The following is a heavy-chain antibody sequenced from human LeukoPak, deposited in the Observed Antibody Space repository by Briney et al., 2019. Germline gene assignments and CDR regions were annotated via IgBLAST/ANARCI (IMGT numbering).Heavy chain of an antibody. CDR1: GFIFSSYS. CDR3: ARDRIVGATPYDY. D-gene: IGHD1-26*01. CDR2: ISGSSSTI. Sequence: PGGSLRLSCAASGFIFSSYSMNWVRQAPGRGLEWVSYISGSSSTIYYADSVKGRFTISRDDGKNSLYLQMNSLRAEDTAVYYCARDRIVGATPYDYWGQGSLVTVSS. V-gene: IGHV3-48*04. J-gene: IGHJ4*02.